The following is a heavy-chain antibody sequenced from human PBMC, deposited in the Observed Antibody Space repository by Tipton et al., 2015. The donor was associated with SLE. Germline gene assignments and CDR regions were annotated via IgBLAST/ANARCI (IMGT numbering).Heavy chain of an antibody. CDR2: IYTSGST. Sequence: LRLSCTVSGGSISSYYWGWIRQPAGKGLEWIGRIYTSGSTNYNPSLKSRVTMSVDTSKNQFSLKLSSVTAADTAVYYCARGLSYCSGGSCYNWFDPWGQGTLVTVSS. V-gene: IGHV4-4*07. J-gene: IGHJ5*02. CDR1: GGSISSYY. D-gene: IGHD2-15*01. CDR3: ARGLSYCSGGSCYNWFDP.